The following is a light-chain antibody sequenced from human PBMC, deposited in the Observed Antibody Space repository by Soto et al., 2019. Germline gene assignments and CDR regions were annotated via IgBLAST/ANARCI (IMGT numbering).Light chain of an antibody. Sequence: QSALTQPASVSGSPGQSITISCTGTSSDVGGYNYVSWYQQHPGKATKLMIYDVSNRPSGVSNRFSGSKSGNTASLTISGLQAEDEADYYCSSYTSSSSLWVFGTGTQLTVL. CDR3: SSYTSSSSLWV. V-gene: IGLV2-14*01. CDR1: SSDVGGYNY. CDR2: DVS. J-gene: IGLJ1*01.